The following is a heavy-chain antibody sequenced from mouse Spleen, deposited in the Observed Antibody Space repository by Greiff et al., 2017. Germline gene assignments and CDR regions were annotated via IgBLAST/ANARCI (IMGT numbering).Heavy chain of an antibody. V-gene: IGHV14-4*01. Sequence: VQLQQSGAELVRPGASVKLSCTASGLNIKDDYMHWVKQRPEQGLEWIGWIDPENGDTEYASKFQGKATITADTSSNTAYLQLSSLTSEDTAVYYCTTVGKSFAYWGQGTLVTVSA. J-gene: IGHJ3*01. CDR3: TTVGKSFAY. CDR2: IDPENGDT. CDR1: GLNIKDDY.